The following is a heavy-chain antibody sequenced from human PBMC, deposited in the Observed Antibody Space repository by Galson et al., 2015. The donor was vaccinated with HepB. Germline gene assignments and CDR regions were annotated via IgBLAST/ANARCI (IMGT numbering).Heavy chain of an antibody. CDR3: TRDLGV. CDR1: GFIFSNSW. Sequence: SLRLSCAVSGFIFSNSWMAWVRQPPGKGLEWIGRIRSKSDGGTVIYGAPMKGRFTISRDDLKNMLYLQMNSLTPEDTAVYYCTRDLGVWGRGTLVTISS. CDR2: IRSKSDGGTV. V-gene: IGHV3-15*01. J-gene: IGHJ4*02.